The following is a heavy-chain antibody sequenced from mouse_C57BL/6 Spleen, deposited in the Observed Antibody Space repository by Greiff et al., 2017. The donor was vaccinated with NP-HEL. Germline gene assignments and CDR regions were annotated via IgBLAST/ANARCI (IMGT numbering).Heavy chain of an antibody. Sequence: QVQLKESGAELVRPGTSVKMSCKASGYTFTNYWIGWAKQRPGHGLEWIGDIYPGGGYTNYNEKFKGKATLTADKSSSTAYMQFSSLTSEDSAIYYCARRGNYGTLYYFDYWGQGTTLTVSS. V-gene: IGHV1-63*01. CDR1: GYTFTNYW. CDR2: IYPGGGYT. J-gene: IGHJ2*01. D-gene: IGHD1-1*01. CDR3: ARRGNYGTLYYFDY.